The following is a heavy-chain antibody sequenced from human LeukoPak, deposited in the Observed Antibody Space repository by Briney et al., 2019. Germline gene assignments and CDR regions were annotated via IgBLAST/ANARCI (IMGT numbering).Heavy chain of an antibody. J-gene: IGHJ4*02. Sequence: PSETLFLTCTVSGGSIRSYYWSWTRQPPGKGLEWVGYIFYSGTTDSNPSLKSRVTISVDTSKNQFSLKLSSVTAADTAVYYCARTYCSGGSCHFDYWGQGTLVTVSS. CDR1: GGSIRSYY. V-gene: IGHV4-59*08. D-gene: IGHD2-15*01. CDR2: IFYSGTT. CDR3: ARTYCSGGSCHFDY.